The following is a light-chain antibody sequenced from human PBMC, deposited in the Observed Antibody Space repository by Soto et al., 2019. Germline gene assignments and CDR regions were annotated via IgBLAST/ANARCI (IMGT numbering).Light chain of an antibody. CDR2: KDN. Sequence: SYELTQPTSVSVSPGQTARITCSGDALPKQYAYWYQQKPGQAPVVVIYKDNERPSGIPERFSGSTSGTTVTLTISGVQAEDEADYFCQSSDSSGRYPYVFGTGTKVTVL. J-gene: IGLJ1*01. CDR3: QSSDSSGRYPYV. CDR1: ALPKQY. V-gene: IGLV3-25*02.